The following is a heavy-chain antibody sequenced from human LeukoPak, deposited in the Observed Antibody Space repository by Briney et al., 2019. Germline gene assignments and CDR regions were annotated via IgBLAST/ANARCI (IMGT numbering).Heavy chain of an antibody. D-gene: IGHD1-14*01. Sequence: PSETLSLTCTVSGGSISGYYWSWIRQPPGKGLEWIGYIYYSGSTNYNPSLKSRVTISVDTSKNQFSLKLSSVTAADTAVYYCARHGPERVKRVAWGYYYYGMDVWGQGTLVTVSS. J-gene: IGHJ6*02. CDR1: GGSISGYY. CDR2: IYYSGST. V-gene: IGHV4-59*08. CDR3: ARHGPERVKRVAWGYYYYGMDV.